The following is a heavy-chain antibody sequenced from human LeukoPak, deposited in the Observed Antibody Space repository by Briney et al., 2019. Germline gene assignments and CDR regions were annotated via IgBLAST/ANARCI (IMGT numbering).Heavy chain of an antibody. CDR1: GGSISSYY. Sequence: SETLSLTCTVSGGSISSYYWSWLRQPPGKGLEWIGYIYYSGSTNYNPSLKSRVTISVDTSKNQFSLKLSSVTAADTAVYYCARDFPFWSGYYSDYWGQGTLVTVSS. J-gene: IGHJ4*02. CDR3: ARDFPFWSGYYSDY. CDR2: IYYSGST. D-gene: IGHD3-3*01. V-gene: IGHV4-59*01.